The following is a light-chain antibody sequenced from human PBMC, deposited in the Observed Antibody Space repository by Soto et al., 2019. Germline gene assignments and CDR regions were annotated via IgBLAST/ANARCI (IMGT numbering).Light chain of an antibody. J-gene: IGKJ4*01. CDR1: QGIGDT. V-gene: IGKV3-15*01. CDR2: DTS. Sequence: ELVMTQSPATLSVSPGDGATLSCRASQGIGDTLAWYQPKPGQTPSLLIYDTSIRATGVPARFSGSSSGAEFTLTISSLQSEDFAVYYCQHYVNWPLTFGGGTKVESK. CDR3: QHYVNWPLT.